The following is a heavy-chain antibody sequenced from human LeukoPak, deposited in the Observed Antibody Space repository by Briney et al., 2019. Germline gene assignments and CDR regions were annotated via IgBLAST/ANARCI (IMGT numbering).Heavy chain of an antibody. Sequence: GGSLRLSCAASGFTFSSYSMNWVRQAPGKGLEWVSNIKQDGSEKYYVDSVKGRFTISRDNAKNSLYLQMNSLRAEDTAVYYCALEDYGDFRAYYYWGQGTLVTVSS. CDR1: GFTFSSYS. V-gene: IGHV3-7*01. J-gene: IGHJ4*02. CDR3: ALEDYGDFRAYYY. CDR2: IKQDGSEK. D-gene: IGHD4-17*01.